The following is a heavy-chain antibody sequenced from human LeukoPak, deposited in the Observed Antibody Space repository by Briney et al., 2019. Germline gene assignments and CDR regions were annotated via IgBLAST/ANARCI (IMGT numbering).Heavy chain of an antibody. CDR2: ISGSGDST. J-gene: IGHJ4*02. V-gene: IGHV3-23*01. D-gene: IGHD3-22*01. CDR3: AKEYDSSGYFDY. Sequence: GGSLRLSCAASGFTFRSYAMSCVRQAPGKGLEWVSAISGSGDSTYYADSVKGRFTISRDNSRNTLYLQMSSLRPEDTAVYYCAKEYDSSGYFDYWGQGTLVTVSS. CDR1: GFTFRSYA.